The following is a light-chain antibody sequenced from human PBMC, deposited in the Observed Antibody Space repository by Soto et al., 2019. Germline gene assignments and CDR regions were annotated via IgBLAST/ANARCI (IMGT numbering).Light chain of an antibody. Sequence: EIVLTQSPGTLSLSPGERATLSCRASQSVSSSHLAWYQQKPGQAPRLLIYGASSRATSIPDRFSGSGSGTDFTLTISRLEPEDFAVYYCQQYGSSPRTFGQGTKVEIK. J-gene: IGKJ1*01. CDR1: QSVSSSH. V-gene: IGKV3-20*01. CDR3: QQYGSSPRT. CDR2: GAS.